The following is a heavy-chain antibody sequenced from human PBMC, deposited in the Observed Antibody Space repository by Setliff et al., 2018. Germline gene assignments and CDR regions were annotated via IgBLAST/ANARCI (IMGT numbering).Heavy chain of an antibody. CDR3: ASPRRDDLDTPFDAFDL. Sequence: SETLSLTCDVSGISITSGHYWGWIRQPPGKGLEWIATIYHRGRSYYNPSLDSRVTISLDTSKNQYSLRLRSVTAADTAVYYCASPRRDDLDTPFDAFDLWGQGTKVTVSS. CDR1: GISITSGHY. CDR2: IYHRGRS. V-gene: IGHV4-38-2*01. D-gene: IGHD1-1*01. J-gene: IGHJ3*01.